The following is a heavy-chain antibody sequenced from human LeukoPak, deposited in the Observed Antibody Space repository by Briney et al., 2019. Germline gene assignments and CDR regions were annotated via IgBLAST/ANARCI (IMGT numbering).Heavy chain of an antibody. Sequence: TGGSLRLSCAASGFTISTYGMSWVRQAPGKGLEWVSSISGGTTYYADSVKGRFTISRDNSKNTVSLQMNSLRAEDTAVYYCAKSVCRGGNYWGQGTLVTVSS. CDR1: GFTISTYG. J-gene: IGHJ4*02. CDR3: AKSVCRGGNY. CDR2: ISGGTT. V-gene: IGHV3-23*01. D-gene: IGHD3-16*01.